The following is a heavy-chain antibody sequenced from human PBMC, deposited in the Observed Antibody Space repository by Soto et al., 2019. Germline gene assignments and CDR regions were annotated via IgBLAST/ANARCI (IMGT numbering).Heavy chain of an antibody. V-gene: IGHV1-24*01. CDR2: FDPEDGET. J-gene: IGHJ4*02. CDR1: GYTLTELS. D-gene: IGHD3-3*01. Sequence: ASVKVSCKVSGYTLTELSMHWVRQAPGKGLEWMGGFDPEDGETIYAQKFQGRVTMTEDTSTDTAYAELSSLRSEDTAVYYCATGVRFLNYFDYWGQGTLVTVSS. CDR3: ATGVRFLNYFDY.